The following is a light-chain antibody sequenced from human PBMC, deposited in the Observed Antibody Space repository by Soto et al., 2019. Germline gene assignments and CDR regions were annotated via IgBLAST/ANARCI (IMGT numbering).Light chain of an antibody. Sequence: EIVLTQSPGTLSLSPGERATLSCRASQSVSSSYLAWYQQKPGRAPRLLIDGASSRATGIPDRFSGSGSGTDFTLTISRLEPEDFAVYYCQQYGLSRIFGGGTKVDIK. CDR1: QSVSSSY. CDR2: GAS. J-gene: IGKJ4*01. V-gene: IGKV3-20*01. CDR3: QQYGLSRI.